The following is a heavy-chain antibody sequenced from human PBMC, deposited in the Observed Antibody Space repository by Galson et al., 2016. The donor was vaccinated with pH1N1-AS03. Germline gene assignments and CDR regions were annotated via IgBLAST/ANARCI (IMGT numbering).Heavy chain of an antibody. Sequence: CAASGSPFSSYSMNWVRQAPGTGLEWVSSISSSGNYKYYADSVKGRFTVSRDNAMNSLYLQMNSLRAEDTALYYCARSRSPDYYDSSTYRPDAFDIWGQGTMVTVSS. D-gene: IGHD3-22*01. CDR2: ISSSGNYK. V-gene: IGHV3-21*01. CDR1: GSPFSSYS. CDR3: ARSRSPDYYDSSTYRPDAFDI. J-gene: IGHJ3*02.